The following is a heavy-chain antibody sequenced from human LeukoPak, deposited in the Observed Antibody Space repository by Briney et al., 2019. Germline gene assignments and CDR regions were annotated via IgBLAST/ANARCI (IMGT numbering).Heavy chain of an antibody. J-gene: IGHJ4*02. CDR2: ITSSGTTI. CDR3: ARAYSSVVSCDY. D-gene: IGHD6-19*01. CDR1: GFRFSSYE. V-gene: IGHV3-48*03. Sequence: GGSLRLSCAASGFRFSSYEMNWVRQAPGKGLEWVSYITSSGTTIHYADSVKGRFTISRDNAKNSLYLQMNSLSAEDTAVYYCARAYSSVVSCDYWGQGTLVTVSS.